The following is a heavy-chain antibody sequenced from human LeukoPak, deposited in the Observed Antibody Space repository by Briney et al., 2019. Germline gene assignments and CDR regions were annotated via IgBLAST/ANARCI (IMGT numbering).Heavy chain of an antibody. V-gene: IGHV4-34*01. D-gene: IGHD1-14*01. J-gene: IGHJ4*02. Sequence: SETLSLTCAVYGGSFSGYYWSWIRQPPGKGLEWIGEINHSGSTYDNPSLKSRVTISVDKSKNQFSLKLRSVTAADTAIYYCAREVAGTPFIDYWGQGTLVTVSS. CDR1: GGSFSGYY. CDR2: INHSGST. CDR3: AREVAGTPFIDY.